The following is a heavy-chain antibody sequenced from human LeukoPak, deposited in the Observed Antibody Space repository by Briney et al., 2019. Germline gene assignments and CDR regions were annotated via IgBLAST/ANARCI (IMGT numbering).Heavy chain of an antibody. D-gene: IGHD1-26*01. CDR3: VKSGGYGLIDY. CDR2: IYYTGST. J-gene: IGHJ4*02. V-gene: IGHV4-59*04. CDR1: GGSISSYY. Sequence: SETLSLTCTVSGGSISSYYWSWIRQPPGKGLEWIGNIYYTGSTYYNASLQSRVTISIDMSKNQFSLRLNSVTAADTAMYYCVKSGGYGLIDYWGQGTLVTVSS.